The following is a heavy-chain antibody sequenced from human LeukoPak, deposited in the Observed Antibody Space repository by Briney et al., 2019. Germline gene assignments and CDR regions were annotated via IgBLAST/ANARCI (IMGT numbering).Heavy chain of an antibody. Sequence: ASVKVSCKTSGYIFTGHYLHWVRQAPGQGLEWMGWINPNSGDTNYAQKFQGKISMTADTSTSTAYMELRRLRSDDTAVYYCAKGFDAADYYWGQGGFDFGGQGTKVIVSS. CDR1: GYIFTGHY. CDR3: AKGFDAADYYWGQGGFDF. V-gene: IGHV1-2*02. CDR2: INPNSGDT. D-gene: IGHD3-16*01. J-gene: IGHJ3*01.